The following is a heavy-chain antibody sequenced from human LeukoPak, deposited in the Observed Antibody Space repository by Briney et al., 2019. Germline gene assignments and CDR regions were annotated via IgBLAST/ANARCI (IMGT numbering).Heavy chain of an antibody. CDR1: GFTFSTYW. CDR3: ARDCDYGDYPGY. J-gene: IGHJ4*02. D-gene: IGHD4-17*01. V-gene: IGHV3-7*05. Sequence: GGSLRLSCAASGFTFSTYWMTWARQAPGKGLEWVATIKPDGSEEYYVDSVKGRFTISRDNAKNSLYLQMNSLRAEDTALYYCARDCDYGDYPGYWGQGTLVTVSS. CDR2: IKPDGSEE.